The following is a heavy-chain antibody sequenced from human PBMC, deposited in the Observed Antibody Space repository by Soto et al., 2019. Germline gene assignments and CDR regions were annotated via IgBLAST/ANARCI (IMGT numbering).Heavy chain of an antibody. J-gene: IGHJ4*02. CDR2: ISYDGSNK. CDR3: ARVAEGFGELSYHFDY. V-gene: IGHV3-30-3*01. CDR1: GVTFSSYA. Sequence: QVQLVESGGGVVQPGRSLRLSCAASGVTFSSYAMHWVRQAPGKGLEWVAVISYDGSNKYYADSVKGRFTISRDNSKNTLYLQMNSLRAEDTAVYYCARVAEGFGELSYHFDYWGQGTLVTVSS. D-gene: IGHD3-10*01.